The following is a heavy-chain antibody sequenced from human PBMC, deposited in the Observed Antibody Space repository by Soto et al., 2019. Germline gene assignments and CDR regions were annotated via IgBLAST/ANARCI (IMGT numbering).Heavy chain of an antibody. D-gene: IGHD3-16*01. CDR1: GYTVSDFD. Sequence: VRFSCTASGYTVSDFDINWLRQAAGQGPEWMGWMNAKSGDTFFAQRLQGKFNMTWDTSLSTAYMEVGSLTSDDTAMYYCARGNPFNYAGFDVWGQGTTVTVSS. CDR3: ARGNPFNYAGFDV. CDR2: MNAKSGDT. J-gene: IGHJ6*02. V-gene: IGHV1-8*01.